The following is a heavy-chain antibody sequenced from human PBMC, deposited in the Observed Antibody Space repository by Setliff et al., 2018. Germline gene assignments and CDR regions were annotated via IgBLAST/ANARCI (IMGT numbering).Heavy chain of an antibody. CDR3: ARDRGPSGYCSSTSCQGGYYYYYMDV. J-gene: IGHJ6*03. Sequence: ASVKVSCKASGYTFTGYYMHWVRQAPGQGLEWMGWINPNSGGTNYAQKLQGRVTMTRDTSISTAYMELSRLRSDDTAVYYCARDRGPSGYCSSTSCQGGYYYYYMDVWGKGTTVTVSS. CDR1: GYTFTGYY. CDR2: INPNSGGT. D-gene: IGHD2-2*01. V-gene: IGHV1-2*02.